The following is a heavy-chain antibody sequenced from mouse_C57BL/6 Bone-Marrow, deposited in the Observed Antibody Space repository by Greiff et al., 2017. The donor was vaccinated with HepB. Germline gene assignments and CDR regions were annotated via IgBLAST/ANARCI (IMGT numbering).Heavy chain of an antibody. CDR1: GFTFSDYG. D-gene: IGHD2-5*01. V-gene: IGHV5-15*01. Sequence: EVKLMESGGGLVQPGGSLKLSCAASGFTFSDYGMAWVRQAPRKGPEWVAFISNLAYSIYYADTVTGRFTISRENAKNTLYLEMSSLRSEDTAMYYCATYYSNYDAMDYWGQGTSVTVSS. J-gene: IGHJ4*01. CDR2: ISNLAYSI. CDR3: ATYYSNYDAMDY.